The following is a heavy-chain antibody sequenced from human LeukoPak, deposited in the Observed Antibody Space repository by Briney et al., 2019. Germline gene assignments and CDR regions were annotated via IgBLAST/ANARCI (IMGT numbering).Heavy chain of an antibody. J-gene: IGHJ4*02. V-gene: IGHV3-30*02. CDR2: IRYDGSNK. Sequence: PGGSLRLSCAASGFTFSSYGMHWVRQAPGKGLEWVAFIRYDGSNKYYADSVKGRFTISRDNSKNTLYLQMNSLRAEDTAVYYCASWGYDILTGYYFDYWGQGTLVTVSS. CDR1: GFTFSSYG. D-gene: IGHD3-9*01. CDR3: ASWGYDILTGYYFDY.